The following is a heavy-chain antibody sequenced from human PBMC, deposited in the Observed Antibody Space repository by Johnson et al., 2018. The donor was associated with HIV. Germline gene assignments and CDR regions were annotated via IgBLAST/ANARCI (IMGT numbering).Heavy chain of an antibody. D-gene: IGHD4-17*01. CDR3: ARVSSSVTSARDGAFDI. Sequence: QVQLVESGGGVVQPGRSLRLSCASSGFTFSSYAMHWVRQAPGKGLKWVAVISYDGNNKYYADSVKGRFTISRDNSKNTLYLQINSLRAEDTAVYYCARVSSSVTSARDGAFDIWGQGTMVIVSS. V-gene: IGHV3-30-3*01. CDR1: GFTFSSYA. CDR2: ISYDGNNK. J-gene: IGHJ3*02.